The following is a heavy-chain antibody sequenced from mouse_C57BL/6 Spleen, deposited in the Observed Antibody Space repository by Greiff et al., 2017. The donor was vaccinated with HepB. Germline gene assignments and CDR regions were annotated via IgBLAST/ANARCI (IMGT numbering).Heavy chain of an antibody. CDR1: GYTFTDYY. J-gene: IGHJ2*01. V-gene: IGHV1-75*01. CDR2: IFPGSGST. CDR3: ARRGTNWDAYYFDY. D-gene: IGHD4-1*01. Sequence: QVQLQQSGPELAKPGASVKISCKASGYTFTDYYINWVKQRPGQGLEWIGWIFPGSGSTYYNEKFKGKATLTVDKSSSTAYMLLSSLTSEDSAVYFCARRGTNWDAYYFDYWGQGTTLTVSS.